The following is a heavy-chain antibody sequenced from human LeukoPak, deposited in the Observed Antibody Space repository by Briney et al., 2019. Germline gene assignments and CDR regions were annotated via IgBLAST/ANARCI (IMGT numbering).Heavy chain of an antibody. CDR3: ARSIPAGNRR. J-gene: IGHJ4*02. V-gene: IGHV3-11*01. D-gene: IGHD2-2*01. CDR2: ISSSGSTI. CDR1: GFTFSDYY. Sequence: GGSLRLSCAASGFTFSDYYMSWVRQAPGKGLEWVSYISSSGSTINYADSVKGRFTISRDNAKNSLYLQMNSLRADDTAVYYCARSIPAGNRRWGQGTLVTVSS.